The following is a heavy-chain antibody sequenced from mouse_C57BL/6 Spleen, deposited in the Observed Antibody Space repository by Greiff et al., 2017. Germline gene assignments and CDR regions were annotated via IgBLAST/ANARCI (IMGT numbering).Heavy chain of an antibody. D-gene: IGHD1-1*01. CDR1: GYTFTSYW. Sequence: VQLQQSGTVLARPGASVKMSCKTSGYTFTSYWMHWVKQRPGQGLEWIGAIYPGNSGTSYNQKFKGKSKLTAVTSASTAYMPLSSLKNEDCAVDYWTDYYCGRPFADWGQGTMVTVSA. CDR3: TDYYCGRPFAD. CDR2: IYPGNSGT. J-gene: IGHJ3*01. V-gene: IGHV1-5*01.